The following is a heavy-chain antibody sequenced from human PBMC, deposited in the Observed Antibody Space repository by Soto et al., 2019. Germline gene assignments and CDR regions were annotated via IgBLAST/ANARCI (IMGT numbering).Heavy chain of an antibody. V-gene: IGHV3-11*06. CDR3: ARAYCSGGSCYYYYGMDV. CDR2: ISSSSSYT. Sequence: QVQLVESGGGWVKPGGSLRLSCAASGFTFSDYYMSWIRQAPGKGLEWVSYISSSSSYTNYADSVKGRFTISRDNAKNSLYLQMNSLRAEDTAVYYCARAYCSGGSCYYYYGMDVWGQGTTVTVSS. CDR1: GFTFSDYY. J-gene: IGHJ6*02. D-gene: IGHD2-15*01.